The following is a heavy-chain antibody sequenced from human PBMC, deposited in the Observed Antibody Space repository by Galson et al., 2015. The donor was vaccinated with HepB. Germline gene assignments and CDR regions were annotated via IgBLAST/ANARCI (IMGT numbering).Heavy chain of an antibody. CDR3: ARLSIAAVRYFDL. D-gene: IGHD6-13*01. J-gene: IGHJ2*01. V-gene: IGHV4-39*01. CDR2: IYYSGDT. Sequence: ETLSLTCTVSGGSISSSSNYWGWIRQPPGKGLEWIGTIYYSGDTYYSPSLKSRVTISVDTSKNQFSLRLSSVTAADTAVYYCARLSIAAVRYFDLWGRGTLVTVSS. CDR1: GGSISSSSNY.